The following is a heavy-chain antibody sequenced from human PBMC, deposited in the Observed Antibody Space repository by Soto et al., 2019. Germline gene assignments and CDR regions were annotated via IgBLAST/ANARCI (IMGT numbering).Heavy chain of an antibody. CDR3: ARGIAVAGFNYYGMDV. CDR2: IYYSGST. Sequence: LEILSLTCTVSGGSIISYYWSWIRQPPGKGLEWIGYIYYSGSTNYNPSLKSRVTISVDTSKDQFSLKLSSVTAADTAVYYCARGIAVAGFNYYGMDVWGQGTTVTVSS. V-gene: IGHV4-59*01. CDR1: GGSIISYY. J-gene: IGHJ6*02. D-gene: IGHD6-19*01.